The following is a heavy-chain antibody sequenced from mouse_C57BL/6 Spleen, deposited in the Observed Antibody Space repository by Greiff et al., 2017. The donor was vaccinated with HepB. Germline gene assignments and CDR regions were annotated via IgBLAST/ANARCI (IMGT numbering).Heavy chain of an antibody. CDR1: GYTFTDYN. Sequence: EVQLQQSGPELVKPGASVKIPCKASGYTFTDYNMDWVKQSHGKSLEWIGDINPNNGGTIYNQKFKGKATLTVDTSSSTAYMELRSLTSEDTAVYYCARANDGYYVYWYFDVWGTGTTVTVSS. D-gene: IGHD2-3*01. J-gene: IGHJ1*03. CDR2: INPNNGGT. CDR3: ARANDGYYVYWYFDV. V-gene: IGHV1-18*01.